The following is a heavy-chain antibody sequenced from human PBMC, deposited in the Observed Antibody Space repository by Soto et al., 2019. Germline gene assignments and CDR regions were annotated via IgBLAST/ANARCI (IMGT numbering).Heavy chain of an antibody. Sequence: PVGSLRLSCAASGLTVSSNYMSWVRQAPGKGLEWVSVIYSGGTTYYADSVKGRFTISRDNSKNILYLQMNSLRAEDTAVYYCARARIAVAGTHFDYWGQGALVTVSS. D-gene: IGHD6-19*01. CDR2: IYSGGTT. V-gene: IGHV3-53*01. J-gene: IGHJ4*02. CDR3: ARARIAVAGTHFDY. CDR1: GLTVSSNY.